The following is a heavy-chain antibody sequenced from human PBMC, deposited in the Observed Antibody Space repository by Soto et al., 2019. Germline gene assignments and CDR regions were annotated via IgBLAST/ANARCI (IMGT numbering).Heavy chain of an antibody. J-gene: IGHJ5*02. CDR3: VRGGIAGHWFDP. CDR1: GGSISSGDYY. Sequence: SETLSLTCTVSGGSISSGDYYWNWIRQPPGKGLEWIGNIYYSGNTDCNPSLRGRLTLSADTSRNQLSLHLTSVTAADTAVYYCVRGGIAGHWFDPWGQGILVTVSS. CDR2: IYYSGNT. V-gene: IGHV4-30-4*01. D-gene: IGHD2-21*01.